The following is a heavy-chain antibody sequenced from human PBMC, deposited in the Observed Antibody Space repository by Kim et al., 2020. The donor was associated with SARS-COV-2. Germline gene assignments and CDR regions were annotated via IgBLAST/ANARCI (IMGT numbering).Heavy chain of an antibody. V-gene: IGHV1-69*01. CDR3: ARGSTVTTFPDY. J-gene: IGHJ4*02. D-gene: IGHD4-17*01. Sequence: NYAQKFQGRVTITADESTSTAYMELSSLRSEDTALYYCARGSTVTTFPDYWGQGTLVTVSS.